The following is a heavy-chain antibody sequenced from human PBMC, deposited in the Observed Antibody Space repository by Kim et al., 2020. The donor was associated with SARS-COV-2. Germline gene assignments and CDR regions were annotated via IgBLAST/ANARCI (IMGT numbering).Heavy chain of an antibody. CDR2: IVPVLGTA. CDR1: GDTFNSYA. CDR3: ARDASLEPLDH. V-gene: IGHV1-69*10. Sequence: SVKVSCKASGDTFNSYAICWVRQAPGLGLEWMGGIVPVLGTAQSAQKFQGRLRITADTSTGTASMELTSLTPEDTAVYYCARDASLEPLDHWGQGTLVT. D-gene: IGHD3-3*02. J-gene: IGHJ5*02.